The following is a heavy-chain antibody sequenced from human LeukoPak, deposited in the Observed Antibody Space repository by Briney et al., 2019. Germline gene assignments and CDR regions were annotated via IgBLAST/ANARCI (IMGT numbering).Heavy chain of an antibody. Sequence: ASVKVSCKASGGAFSSYAISWVRQAPGQGLERMGWMNPISGNTGYAQKFQGRVTITRDNSINTAYMDLTNLRSEDTAVYYCARGQSGRRFLADYWGQGTLVTVSS. D-gene: IGHD3-3*01. J-gene: IGHJ4*02. CDR1: GGAFSSYA. CDR3: ARGQSGRRFLADY. V-gene: IGHV1-8*03. CDR2: MNPISGNT.